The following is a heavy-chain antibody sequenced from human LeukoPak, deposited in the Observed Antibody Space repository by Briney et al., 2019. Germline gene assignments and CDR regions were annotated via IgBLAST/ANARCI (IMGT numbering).Heavy chain of an antibody. Sequence: SQTLSLTCAISGDSVSSNSAAWNWIRQSPLRGLEWLGRTYYRSKWYNDYAVSVKSRITINPDTSKNQFSLQLNSVTPEDTAVYYCAKAERGYSGYDVGFFDYWGQGTLVTVSS. CDR2: TYYRSKWYN. D-gene: IGHD5-12*01. J-gene: IGHJ4*02. CDR3: AKAERGYSGYDVGFFDY. CDR1: GDSVSSNSAA. V-gene: IGHV6-1*01.